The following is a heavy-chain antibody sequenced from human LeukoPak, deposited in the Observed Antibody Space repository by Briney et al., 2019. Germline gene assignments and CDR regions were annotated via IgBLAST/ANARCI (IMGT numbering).Heavy chain of an antibody. Sequence: ASVKVSCKVSGYSLTELSIHWVRQAPGTGLEWMGGFDPESGETIYAEQFEARVTMTEDTSTDTAYMELSSLRAEDTAVYYCAKIRVIFNWNYAYYFDYWGQGSLVTVSS. V-gene: IGHV1-24*01. D-gene: IGHD1-7*01. J-gene: IGHJ4*02. CDR2: FDPESGET. CDR3: AKIRVIFNWNYAYYFDY. CDR1: GYSLTELS.